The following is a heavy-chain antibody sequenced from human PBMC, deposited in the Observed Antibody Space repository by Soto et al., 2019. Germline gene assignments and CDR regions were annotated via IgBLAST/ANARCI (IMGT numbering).Heavy chain of an antibody. CDR1: GCSISGYY. D-gene: IGHD3-22*01. Sequence: SETLSLTCTVSGCSISGYYWSWIRQPAGKGLEWIGRLYPTGSTNYNPSLQSRVTMSVDTSQNQFSLKLSSVTAADTAMYYCARDHSSHSSGYDSFHNWGKGTLVTVSS. V-gene: IGHV4-4*07. CDR2: LYPTGST. J-gene: IGHJ4*02. CDR3: ARDHSSHSSGYDSFHN.